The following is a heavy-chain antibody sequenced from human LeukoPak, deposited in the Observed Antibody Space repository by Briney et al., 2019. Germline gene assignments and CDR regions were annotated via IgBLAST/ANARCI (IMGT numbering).Heavy chain of an antibody. CDR1: GYTFTSYY. D-gene: IGHD5-18*01. CDR2: INPSGGST. J-gene: IGHJ6*02. CDR3: ARMGAAMADYYYYYGMDV. Sequence: ASVKVSCTASGYTFTSYYMHWVRQAPGQGLEWMGIINPSGGSTSYAQKFQGRVTMTRDTSTSTVYMELSSLRSEDTAVYYCARMGAAMADYYYYYGMDVWGQGTTVTVSS. V-gene: IGHV1-46*01.